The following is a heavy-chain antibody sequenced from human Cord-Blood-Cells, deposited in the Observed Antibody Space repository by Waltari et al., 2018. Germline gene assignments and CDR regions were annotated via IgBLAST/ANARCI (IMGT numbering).Heavy chain of an antibody. D-gene: IGHD3-10*01. V-gene: IGHV4-39*01. CDR2: IYYSGST. CDR1: GGSISSSSYY. Sequence: QLPLQESGPGLVQPSETLSLTCTVSGGSISSSSYYWGWIRQPPGKGLEWIGSIYYSGSTYYNPSLKSRVTISVDTSKNQFSLKLSSVTAADTAVYYCARHPNDMGSGSYYNWYFDLWGRGTLVTVSS. J-gene: IGHJ2*01. CDR3: ARHPNDMGSGSYYNWYFDL.